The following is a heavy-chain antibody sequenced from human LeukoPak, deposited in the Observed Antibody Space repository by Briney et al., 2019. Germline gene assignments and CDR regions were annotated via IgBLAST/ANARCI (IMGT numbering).Heavy chain of an antibody. D-gene: IGHD6-19*01. CDR1: GFTFSSYA. CDR2: ISYDGSNK. Sequence: GGSLRLSCAASGFTFSSYAMHWVRQAPGKRLEWVAVISYDGSNKYYADSVKGRFTISRDNSKNTLYLQMNSLRAEDTAVYYCAREDIAVAGTYFDPWGQGTLVTVSS. V-gene: IGHV3-30-3*01. CDR3: AREDIAVAGTYFDP. J-gene: IGHJ5*02.